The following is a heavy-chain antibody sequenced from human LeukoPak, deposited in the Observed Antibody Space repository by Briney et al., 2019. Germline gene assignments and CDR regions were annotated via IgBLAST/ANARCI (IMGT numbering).Heavy chain of an antibody. D-gene: IGHD2-15*01. J-gene: IGHJ6*03. V-gene: IGHV4-39*07. CDR1: GYSISSSSYY. CDR2: INHSGST. Sequence: SETLSLTCTVSGYSISSSSYYWGWIRQPPGKGLEWIGEINHSGSTNYNPPLKSRVTISVDTSKNQFSLKLSSVTAADTAVYYCVRGGSRSWDYYYSYYMDVWGKGTTVTVSS. CDR3: VRGGSRSWDYYYSYYMDV.